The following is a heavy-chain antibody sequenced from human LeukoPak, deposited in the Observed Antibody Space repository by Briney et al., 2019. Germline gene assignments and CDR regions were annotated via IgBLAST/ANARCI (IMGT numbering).Heavy chain of an antibody. CDR2: INHSGST. CDR3: ARRSSSWYQVIDY. J-gene: IGHJ4*02. Sequence: SETLSLTCAVYGGSFSGYYWSWIRHPAGKGLEWIGEINHSGSTNYNPSLKSRVTISVDTSKNQFSLKLSSVTAADTAVYYCARRSSSWYQVIDYWGQGTLVTVSS. D-gene: IGHD6-13*01. V-gene: IGHV4-34*01. CDR1: GGSFSGYY.